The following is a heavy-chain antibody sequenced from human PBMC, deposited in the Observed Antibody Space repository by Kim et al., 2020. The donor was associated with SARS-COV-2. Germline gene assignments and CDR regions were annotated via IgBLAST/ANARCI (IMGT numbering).Heavy chain of an antibody. D-gene: IGHD2-8*02. CDR2: ISSSSSTI. CDR3: ARDLGGGGCY. V-gene: IGHV3-48*01. Sequence: GGSLRLSCAASGFTFSSYSMNWVRQAPGKGLEWVSDISSSSSTIYYADSVKGRFTISRDKAKNSLYLQMNSLRAEDTAVYYCARDLGGGGCYWGQGTLVTVSS. J-gene: IGHJ4*02. CDR1: GFTFSSYS.